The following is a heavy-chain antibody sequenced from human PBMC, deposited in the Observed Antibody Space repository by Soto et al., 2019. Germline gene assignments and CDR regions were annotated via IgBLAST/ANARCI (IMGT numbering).Heavy chain of an antibody. CDR1: GFTFSSYG. CDR2: ISYDGSNK. D-gene: IGHD6-19*01. CDR3: AKDRESSGWSKGYYFDY. Sequence: QVQLVESGGGVVQPGRSLRLSCAASGFTFSSYGMHWVRQAPGKGLEWVAVISYDGSNKYYADSVKGRFTTSRDNSKNTLYLQMNSLRAEDTAVYYCAKDRESSGWSKGYYFDYWGQGTLVTVSS. V-gene: IGHV3-30*18. J-gene: IGHJ4*02.